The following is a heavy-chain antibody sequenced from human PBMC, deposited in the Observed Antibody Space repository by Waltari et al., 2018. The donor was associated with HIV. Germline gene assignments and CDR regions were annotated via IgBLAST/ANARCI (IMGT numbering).Heavy chain of an antibody. Sequence: QVQLVQSGAEVKKPGASVKVSCKASGYTFTSYDINWVRQATGQGLEWMGWMNPNSGNTGYAQKFQGRVTMTRNTSISTAYMELSSLRSEDTAVYYCARGPRSIAAAGTKAINWGQGTLVTVSS. CDR2: MNPNSGNT. D-gene: IGHD6-13*01. CDR3: ARGPRSIAAAGTKAIN. V-gene: IGHV1-8*01. J-gene: IGHJ4*02. CDR1: GYTFTSYD.